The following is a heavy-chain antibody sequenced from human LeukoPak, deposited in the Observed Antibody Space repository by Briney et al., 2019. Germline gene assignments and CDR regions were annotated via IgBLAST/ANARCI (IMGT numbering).Heavy chain of an antibody. D-gene: IGHD3-16*01. CDR1: GFTFNDYA. CDR3: ARGGFLVSEYFQH. J-gene: IGHJ1*01. CDR2: IGWDGSAT. Sequence: GGSLRLSCVASGFTFNDYAMSWVRQVPGKGLEWVSLIGWDGSATYYADSVRGRFTISRDNSKNLLYLEMDSLRADDTALYYCARGGFLVSEYFQHWGHGTLVTVSP. V-gene: IGHV3-43D*03.